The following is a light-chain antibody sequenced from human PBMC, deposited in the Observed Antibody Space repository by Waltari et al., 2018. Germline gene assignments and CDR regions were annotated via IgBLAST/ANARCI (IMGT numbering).Light chain of an antibody. V-gene: IGKV1-39*01. Sequence: DILVTQSPSSLSASVGDRVTITCRASQYIANFLNWYQQMPGKAPRLLIHDASTLQPGVSPRFSGSTSGTDFILTIDNLQPEDFATYYCQQGYKSPPTFGPGTKVDV. CDR2: DAS. CDR3: QQGYKSPPT. J-gene: IGKJ3*01. CDR1: QYIANF.